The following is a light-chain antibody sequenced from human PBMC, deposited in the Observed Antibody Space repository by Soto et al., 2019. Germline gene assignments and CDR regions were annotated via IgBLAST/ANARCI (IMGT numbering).Light chain of an antibody. V-gene: IGLV2-18*02. Sequence: QSVLTQPPSVSGSPGQSVTISCAGTSSDVGGYNRVSWYQQPPGTAPKLVISEVSNRPSGVPDRFSGSKSANTASLTISGLQAEDEADYYCGSYTGSGTWVFGSGTKVT. CDR1: SSDVGGYNR. CDR3: GSYTGSGTWV. CDR2: EVS. J-gene: IGLJ1*01.